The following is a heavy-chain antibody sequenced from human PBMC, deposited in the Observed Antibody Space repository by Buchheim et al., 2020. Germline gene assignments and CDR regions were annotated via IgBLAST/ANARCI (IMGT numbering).Heavy chain of an antibody. V-gene: IGHV3-48*02. Sequence: EVELVESGGGLVQPGGSLRLSCVASGFTLSVYSMDWVRQAPGKGLEWISFIAPRGDTIYYRDSVKGRFTISRDNAKNSLFLQMDSLTDEDTAIYYCARGWRQNSFDHWGQGTL. J-gene: IGHJ4*02. D-gene: IGHD2-15*01. CDR3: ARGWRQNSFDH. CDR2: IAPRGDTI. CDR1: GFTLSVYS.